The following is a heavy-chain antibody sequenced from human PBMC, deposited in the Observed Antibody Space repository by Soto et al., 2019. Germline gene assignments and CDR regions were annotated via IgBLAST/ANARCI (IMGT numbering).Heavy chain of an antibody. J-gene: IGHJ4*02. CDR1: GFAFSSYA. D-gene: IGHD6-19*01. Sequence: GALRLSCAASGFAFSSYAMSWVRQAPGKGLEWVSAISATGMSTYYADSVKGRFTISRDNSKNMMFLQMTSLRAEDTARYFCAKSRISVTSHFDYWGQGALVTVSS. CDR2: ISATGMST. V-gene: IGHV3-23*01. CDR3: AKSRISVTSHFDY.